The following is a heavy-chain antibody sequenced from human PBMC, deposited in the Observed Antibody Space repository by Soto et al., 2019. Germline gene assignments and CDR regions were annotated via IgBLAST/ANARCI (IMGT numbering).Heavy chain of an antibody. CDR2: SSAHNGNT. CDR3: ARGRYGKY. CDR1: GYAFTTYG. D-gene: IGHD1-1*01. V-gene: IGHV1-18*01. Sequence: QVHLVQSGAEVKKPGASVKVSCKGSGYAFTTYGITWVRQAPGQGLEWMGWSSAHNGNTNYAQKLQGRVTVTRDTSTSTAYMELRSLISDDTDVYSCARGRYGKYWGQGALVTVSS. J-gene: IGHJ4*02.